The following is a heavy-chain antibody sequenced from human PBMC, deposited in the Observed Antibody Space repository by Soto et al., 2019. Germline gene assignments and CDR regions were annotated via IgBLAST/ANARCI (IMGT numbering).Heavy chain of an antibody. CDR3: VKDGSSGWPYFYDMDV. Sequence: GSLRLSCAASGFTFSSYGMHWVRQAPGKGLEWVAVISYDGRNKYYADAVKGRFTISRDNSKNTLYLQMSSLRAEDTAVYYCVKDGSSGWPYFYDMDVWGQGTTVTVSS. J-gene: IGHJ6*02. V-gene: IGHV3-30*18. CDR2: ISYDGRNK. D-gene: IGHD6-19*01. CDR1: GFTFSSYG.